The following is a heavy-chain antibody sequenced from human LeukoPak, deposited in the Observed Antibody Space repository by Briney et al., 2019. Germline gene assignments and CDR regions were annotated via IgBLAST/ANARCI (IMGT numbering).Heavy chain of an antibody. CDR1: GYSFTSYW. CDR2: IYRGDSDT. Sequence: GESLKISCKGSGYSFTSYWSGCVRQLPGKLLEWTGIIYRGDSDTTYSLSFQGQVTISAYKSIRTAYLQWSSLKASDTAMYYCARHVVQARYYYYMDVWGKGTTVTVSS. CDR3: ARHVVQARYYYYMDV. V-gene: IGHV5-51*01. J-gene: IGHJ6*03. D-gene: IGHD2-21*01.